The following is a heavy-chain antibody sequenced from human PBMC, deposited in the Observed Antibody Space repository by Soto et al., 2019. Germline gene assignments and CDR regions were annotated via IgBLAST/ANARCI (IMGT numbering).Heavy chain of an antibody. CDR3: ARTTNPHCSSTSCYTPSYYDY. CDR2: IYYSGST. D-gene: IGHD2-2*02. CDR1: GYSISSSNW. Sequence: XGILSLTCAVSGYSISSSNWWYWIRQAPGKGLEWIGYIYYSGSTYYNPSLKSRVTMSVDTSKNQFSLKLSSVTAVDTAVYYCARTTNPHCSSTSCYTPSYYDYWSQRTRVTVSS. J-gene: IGHJ4*02. V-gene: IGHV4-28*01.